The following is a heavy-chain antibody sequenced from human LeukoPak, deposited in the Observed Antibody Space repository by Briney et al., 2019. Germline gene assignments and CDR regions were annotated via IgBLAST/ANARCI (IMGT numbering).Heavy chain of an antibody. Sequence: HAGGTLRLSCAASGFTFSSYGMSWVRQAPGKGLEWVSAISGSGGSTYYADSVKGRFTISRDNSKNTLYLQMNSLRAEGTAVYYCAKDSDGSSWSGDYWGQGTLVTVSS. CDR2: ISGSGGST. D-gene: IGHD6-13*01. CDR1: GFTFSSYG. J-gene: IGHJ4*02. V-gene: IGHV3-23*01. CDR3: AKDSDGSSWSGDY.